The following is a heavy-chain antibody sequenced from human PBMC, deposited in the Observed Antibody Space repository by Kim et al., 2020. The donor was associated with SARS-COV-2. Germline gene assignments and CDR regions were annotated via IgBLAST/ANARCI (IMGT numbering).Heavy chain of an antibody. Sequence: SETLSLTCAVYGGSFSGYYWSWIRQPPGKGLEWIGEINHSGSTNYNPSLKSRVTISVDTSKNQFSLKLSSVTAADTAVYYCARETREWLVLYYYYSMDV. CDR3: ARETREWLVLYYYYSMDV. V-gene: IGHV4-34*01. CDR2: INHSGST. D-gene: IGHD6-19*01. CDR1: GGSFSGYY. J-gene: IGHJ6*03.